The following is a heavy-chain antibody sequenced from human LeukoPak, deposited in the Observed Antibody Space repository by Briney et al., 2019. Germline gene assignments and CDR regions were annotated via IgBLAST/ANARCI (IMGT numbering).Heavy chain of an antibody. J-gene: IGHJ4*02. V-gene: IGHV3-7*01. CDR3: ARGFLEWLF. Sequence: PGGSLRLSCAASGYTFSSYWMSWVRQAPGKGLEWVAHLKQDGSEKYYVDSVKGRFTISRDNAKNSLYLQMNSLRAEDTAVYYCARGFLEWLFWGQGTLVTVSS. CDR1: GYTFSSYW. D-gene: IGHD3-3*01. CDR2: LKQDGSEK.